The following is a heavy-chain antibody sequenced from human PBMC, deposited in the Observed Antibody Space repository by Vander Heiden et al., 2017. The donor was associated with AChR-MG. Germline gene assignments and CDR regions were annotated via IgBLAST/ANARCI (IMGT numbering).Heavy chain of an antibody. J-gene: IGHJ4*02. D-gene: IGHD6-6*01. CDR3: ARAERSSIAAHFDY. CDR1: GYTFPGYY. Sequence: QVHLAQSGAEVKKPGASVKVSCKASGYTFPGYYMHWVRQAPGQGLEWMGWINPNSGGTNYAQKFQGWVTMTRDTSISTAYRELSRLRSDDTAVYYCARAERSSIAAHFDYWGQGTLVTVSS. CDR2: INPNSGGT. V-gene: IGHV1-2*04.